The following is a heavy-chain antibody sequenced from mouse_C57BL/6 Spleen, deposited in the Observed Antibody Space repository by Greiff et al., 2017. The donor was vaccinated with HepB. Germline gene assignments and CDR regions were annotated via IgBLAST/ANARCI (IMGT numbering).Heavy chain of an antibody. J-gene: IGHJ4*01. V-gene: IGHV5-12*01. CDR1: GFTFSDYY. CDR2: ISNGGGST. Sequence: EVMLVESGGGLVQPGGSLKLSCAASGFTFSDYYMYWVRQTPEKRLEWVAYISNGGGSTYYPDTVKGRFTISRDNAKNTLYLQMSRLKSEDTAMYYCARFDDSPYYYAMDYWGQGTSVTVSS. CDR3: ARFDDSPYYYAMDY.